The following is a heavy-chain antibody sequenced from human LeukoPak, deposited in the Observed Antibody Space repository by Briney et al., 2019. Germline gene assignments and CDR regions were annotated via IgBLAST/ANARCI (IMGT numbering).Heavy chain of an antibody. CDR2: FYSGGST. Sequence: PGGSLRLSCAASGFTVSSTYMSWVRQAPGKGLEWVSVFYSGGSTYYADSVKGRFTISRDTSKNTLYLQMNNLRAEDTAVYYCASSVTLIPRGPDAFNIWGQGTMVTVSS. CDR1: GFTVSSTY. D-gene: IGHD4-11*01. J-gene: IGHJ3*02. V-gene: IGHV3-53*01. CDR3: ASSVTLIPRGPDAFNI.